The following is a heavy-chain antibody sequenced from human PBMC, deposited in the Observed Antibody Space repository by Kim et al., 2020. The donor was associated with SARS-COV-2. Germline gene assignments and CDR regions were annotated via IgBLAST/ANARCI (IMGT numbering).Heavy chain of an antibody. D-gene: IGHD4-17*01. V-gene: IGHV3-11*03. CDR2: ISSSSSYT. Sequence: GGSLRLSCAASGFTFSDYYMSWIRQAPGKGLEWVSYISSSSSYTNYADSVKGRFTISRDNAKNSLYLQMNSLRAEDTAVYYCASRYGDYSEDYYYYGMDVWGQGTTVTVSS. CDR3: ASRYGDYSEDYYYYGMDV. J-gene: IGHJ6*02. CDR1: GFTFSDYY.